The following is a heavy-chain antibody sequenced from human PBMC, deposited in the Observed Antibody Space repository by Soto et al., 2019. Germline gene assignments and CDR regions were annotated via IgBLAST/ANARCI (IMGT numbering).Heavy chain of an antibody. CDR1: GYTFTRYG. J-gene: IGHJ6*02. Sequence: QVQLVQSGAEVKNPGASVKVSCKASGYTFTRYGIGWARQAPGQGLEWMGWINTYKGNTNYAQNVQGRGTLTTATXPITADMERRSLRSTDAAIYYCAMVDVYVTPSPQDVWGPGTTVTVSS. CDR2: INTYKGNT. CDR3: AMVDVYVTPSPQDV. V-gene: IGHV1-18*01. D-gene: IGHD3-16*01.